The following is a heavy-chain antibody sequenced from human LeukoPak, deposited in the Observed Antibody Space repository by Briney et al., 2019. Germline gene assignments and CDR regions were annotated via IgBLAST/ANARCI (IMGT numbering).Heavy chain of an antibody. Sequence: GASVKVSCKASSYTFTSYGIRWVRQAPGQGLEWMAWINAYNGDTNYAQKLQGRVTLTTDTSTSTAYMELRSLRSDDTAVYYCARDGSGVWFDYWGQGTLVTVSS. D-gene: IGHD3-10*01. CDR2: INAYNGDT. V-gene: IGHV1-18*01. CDR1: SYTFTSYG. CDR3: ARDGSGVWFDY. J-gene: IGHJ4*02.